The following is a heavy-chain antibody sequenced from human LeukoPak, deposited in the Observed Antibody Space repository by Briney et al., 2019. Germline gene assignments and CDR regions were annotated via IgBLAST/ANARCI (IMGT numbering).Heavy chain of an antibody. CDR1: GGSVSSSSYY. Sequence: SETLSLTCIVSGGSVSSSSYYWGWIRQPPGKGLEWIGSIYYSGSTYYNPSLKSRVTISVDTYKNQFSLKLSSVTAADTAVYYCARSIDLDYGDYGTWFDPWGQGTMVTVSS. CDR3: ARSIDLDYGDYGTWFDP. V-gene: IGHV4-39*01. D-gene: IGHD4-17*01. CDR2: IYYSGST. J-gene: IGHJ5*02.